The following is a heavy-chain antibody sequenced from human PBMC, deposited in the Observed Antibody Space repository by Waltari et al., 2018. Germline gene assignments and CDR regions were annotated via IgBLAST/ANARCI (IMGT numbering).Heavy chain of an antibody. J-gene: IGHJ4*02. CDR3: ARPGCSSTSGYLDY. D-gene: IGHD2-2*01. Sequence: EVQLVQSGAEVKKPGESLKISCKGSGYSFTSYWLGWVRQMPGKGLEWMGIIYPGDADTGYSPACQGQVTSSADKSSSTAYLQGSSLKASDTAMYYGARPGCSSTSGYLDYWGQGTLVTVAS. CDR1: GYSFTSYW. V-gene: IGHV5-51*01. CDR2: IYPGDADT.